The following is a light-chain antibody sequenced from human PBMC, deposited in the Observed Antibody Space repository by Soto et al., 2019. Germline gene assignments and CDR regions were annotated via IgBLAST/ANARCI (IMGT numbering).Light chain of an antibody. Sequence: QSVLTQPPSASGSPGQSVTLSCTGTSSDVGGYNYVSWYQQHPGKAPKLMIYEVSKRPSGVPDRFSGSKSGNTASLTVSGLQAEDEAEYYCSSYAGSNSVVFGGGTKVTVL. J-gene: IGLJ2*01. CDR1: SSDVGGYNY. CDR3: SSYAGSNSVV. V-gene: IGLV2-8*01. CDR2: EVS.